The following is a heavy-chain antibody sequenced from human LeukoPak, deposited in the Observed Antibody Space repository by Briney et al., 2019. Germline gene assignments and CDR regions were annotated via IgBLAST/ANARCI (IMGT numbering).Heavy chain of an antibody. Sequence: SETLSLTCDVSGASVRSYWWGWVRQPAGKGLEWLGRIYSTGSTRFNPSLKGRLTLSIDTSTNQFSLKLTSVTAADTAVYFCARQGYTVSYYFLDYWSQGTLVTVSS. V-gene: IGHV4-4*07. CDR2: IYSTGST. J-gene: IGHJ4*02. CDR3: ARQGYTVSYYFLDY. D-gene: IGHD1-26*01. CDR1: GASVRSYW.